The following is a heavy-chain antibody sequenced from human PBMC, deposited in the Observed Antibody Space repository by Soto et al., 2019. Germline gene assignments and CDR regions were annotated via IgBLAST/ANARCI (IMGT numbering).Heavy chain of an antibody. CDR3: ARPYYDILTGYYRYNWFDP. V-gene: IGHV1-8*01. CDR1: GYTFTSYD. J-gene: IGHJ5*02. Sequence: ASVKVSCKASGYTFTSYDINWVRQATGQGLEWMGWMNPNSGNTGYVQKFQGRVTMTRNTSISTVYMELSSLRSEDTAVYYCARPYYDILTGYYRYNWFDPWGQGTLVTVSS. D-gene: IGHD3-9*01. CDR2: MNPNSGNT.